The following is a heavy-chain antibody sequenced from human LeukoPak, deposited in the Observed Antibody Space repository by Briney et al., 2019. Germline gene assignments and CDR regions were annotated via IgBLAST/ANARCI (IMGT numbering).Heavy chain of an antibody. D-gene: IGHD5-12*01. J-gene: IGHJ2*01. V-gene: IGHV3-74*01. CDR1: GFTFSSYW. CDR2: LNSDGTNT. CDR3: ARGGLRNWYFDL. Sequence: GGSLRLSCAASGFTFSSYWMSWVRQAPGKGLVWVSRLNSDGTNTYHADSVKGRVTISRDNAKNTVYLEMNSLRAEDTAVYYCARGGLRNWYFDLWGRGTLVTVSS.